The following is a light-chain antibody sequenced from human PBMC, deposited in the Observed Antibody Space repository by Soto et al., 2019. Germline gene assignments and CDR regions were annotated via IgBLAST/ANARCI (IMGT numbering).Light chain of an antibody. V-gene: IGKV3-20*01. J-gene: IGKJ1*01. Sequence: DIVLTQSPVTLCLSPGERATLSCRASQSVSSNYLAWYQQKPGQAPRLLIYGASTRATGVPDRFSGSGSGTDFTLTISRLEPEDFAVYHCQQYGSLSWTFGQGTKVDIK. CDR1: QSVSSNY. CDR2: GAS. CDR3: QQYGSLSWT.